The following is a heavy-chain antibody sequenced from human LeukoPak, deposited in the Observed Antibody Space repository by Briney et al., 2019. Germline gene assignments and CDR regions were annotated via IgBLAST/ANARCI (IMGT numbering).Heavy chain of an antibody. CDR3: ARRHYYGSGGVGPFDP. CDR1: GYSFTSYW. D-gene: IGHD3-10*01. CDR2: IYPGDSDT. Sequence: GESLKISCKGSGYSFTSYWIGWVRQMPGKGLEWMGIIYPGDSDTRYSPSFQGQVTISADKSISTAYLQWSSLKASDTAMYYCARRHYYGSGGVGPFDPWGQGTLVTVSS. J-gene: IGHJ5*02. V-gene: IGHV5-51*01.